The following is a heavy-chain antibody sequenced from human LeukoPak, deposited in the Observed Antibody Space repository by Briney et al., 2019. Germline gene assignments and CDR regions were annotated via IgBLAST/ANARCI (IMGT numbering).Heavy chain of an antibody. CDR3: ARGPMIVVVITPWFDP. J-gene: IGHJ5*02. V-gene: IGHV1-18*01. D-gene: IGHD3-22*01. CDR2: ISAYNGNT. Sequence: ASLRVCCKAAGYTFTSYGISWVRQARGQRREWMGGISAYNGNTNYPQQLQGRVTIPTDTSPSTAYMELRSLRSDDTAVYYCARGPMIVVVITPWFDPWGQGTLVTVSS. CDR1: GYTFTSYG.